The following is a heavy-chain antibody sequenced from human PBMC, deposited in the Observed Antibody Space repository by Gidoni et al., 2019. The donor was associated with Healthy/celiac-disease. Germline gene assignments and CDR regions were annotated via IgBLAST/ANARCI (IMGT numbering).Heavy chain of an antibody. V-gene: IGHV3-49*05. J-gene: IGHJ5*02. Sequence: EVQLVESGGGLVKPGRSLRLSCTASGFTFGDYAMSWFRHAPGKGLEWVGFIRSKAYGGTTEYAASVKGRFTISRDDSKSIAYLQMNSLKTEDTAVYYCTRGVVVPAAHNWFDPWGQGTLVTVSS. D-gene: IGHD2-2*01. CDR2: IRSKAYGGTT. CDR1: GFTFGDYA. CDR3: TRGVVVPAAHNWFDP.